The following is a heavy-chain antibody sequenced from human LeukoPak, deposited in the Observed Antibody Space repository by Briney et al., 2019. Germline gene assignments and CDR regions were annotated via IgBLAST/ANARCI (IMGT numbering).Heavy chain of an antibody. J-gene: IGHJ6*03. CDR2: INHSGST. CDR1: GVSISSSYSY. Sequence: SETLSLTCTVSGVSISSSYSYWSWIRQPPGKGLEWIGEINHSGSTNYNPSLKSRVTISVDTSKNQFSLKLSSVTAADTAVYYCARHVWAAGTGYMDVWGKGTTVTISS. D-gene: IGHD6-13*01. CDR3: ARHVWAAGTGYMDV. V-gene: IGHV4-39*01.